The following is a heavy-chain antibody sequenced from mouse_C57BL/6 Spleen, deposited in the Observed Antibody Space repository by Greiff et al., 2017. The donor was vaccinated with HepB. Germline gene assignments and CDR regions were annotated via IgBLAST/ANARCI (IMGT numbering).Heavy chain of an antibody. V-gene: IGHV1-15*01. J-gene: IGHJ3*01. CDR3: TRRDCGSSYPFAY. Sequence: VQLKESGAELVRPGASVTLSCKASGYTFTDYEMHWVKQTPVHGLEWIGAIDPDTGGTAYNQKFKGKAILTADKSSSTTYMELRSLTSEDSAVYYCTRRDCGSSYPFAYWGQGTLVTVSA. D-gene: IGHD1-1*01. CDR2: IDPDTGGT. CDR1: GYTFTDYE.